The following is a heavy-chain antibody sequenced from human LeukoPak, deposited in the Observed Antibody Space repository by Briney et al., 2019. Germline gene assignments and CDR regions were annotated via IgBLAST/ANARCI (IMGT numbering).Heavy chain of an antibody. CDR1: GFTFSSYG. D-gene: IGHD5-18*01. J-gene: IGHJ4*02. CDR3: AKGDTAMGDFDY. CDR2: ISYDGSNK. Sequence: GGSLRLSCAASGFTFSSYGMHWVRQAPGKGLEWVAVISYDGSNKYYADSVKGRFTISRDNSKNTLYLQMNSLRAEDTAVYYCAKGDTAMGDFDYWGQGTLVTVSS. V-gene: IGHV3-30*18.